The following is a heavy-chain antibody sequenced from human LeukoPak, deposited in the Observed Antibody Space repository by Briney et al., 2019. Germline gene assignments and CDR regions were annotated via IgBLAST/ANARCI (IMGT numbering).Heavy chain of an antibody. CDR3: ATAFSAAGNLDY. V-gene: IGHV1-24*01. D-gene: IGHD6-13*01. CDR2: FDPEDAET. J-gene: IGHJ4*02. Sequence: ASVKVSCKVSGYTLTELSMHWVRQAPGKGLEWMGGFDPEDAETIYAQKFQGRVTMTEDTSTDTAYMELSSLRSEDTAVYYCATAFSAAGNLDYWGQGTLVTVSS. CDR1: GYTLTELS.